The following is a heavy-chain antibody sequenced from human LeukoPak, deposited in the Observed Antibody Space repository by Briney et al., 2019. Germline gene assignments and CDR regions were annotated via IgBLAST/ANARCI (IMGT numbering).Heavy chain of an antibody. D-gene: IGHD5-12*01. V-gene: IGHV4-39*07. CDR2: IYYSGST. CDR3: ARGHLYDYSTTCYYFDY. J-gene: IGHJ4*02. CDR1: GASISSYSHY. Sequence: SETLSLTCTVSGASISSYSHYWGWIRQPPGKGLEWIGSIYYSGSTYYNPSLKSRVTISVDTSKNQFSLKLSSVTAADTAVYYCARGHLYDYSTTCYYFDYWGQGTLVTVSS.